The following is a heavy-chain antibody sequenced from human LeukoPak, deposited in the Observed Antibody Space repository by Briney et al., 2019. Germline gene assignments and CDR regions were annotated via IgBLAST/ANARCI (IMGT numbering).Heavy chain of an antibody. CDR2: IYYSGST. V-gene: IGHV4-59*08. CDR1: GGSISSYY. Sequence: SETLSLTCTVSGGSISSYYWSWIRQPPGKGLEWIGYIYYSGSTNYNPSLKSRVTISVDTSKNQFSLKLSSVTAADTAVYYCATGRWFGELLAYFDYWGQGTLVTVSS. D-gene: IGHD3-10*01. CDR3: ATGRWFGELLAYFDY. J-gene: IGHJ4*02.